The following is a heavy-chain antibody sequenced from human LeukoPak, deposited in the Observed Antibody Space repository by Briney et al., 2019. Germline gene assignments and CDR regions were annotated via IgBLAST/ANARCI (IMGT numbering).Heavy chain of an antibody. V-gene: IGHV4-39*07. CDR1: GGSTSSSIYY. CDR3: VRDAPTGRFDY. CDR2: INYRATT. J-gene: IGHJ4*02. Sequence: PSETLSLTCTVSGGSTSSSIYYWGWIRQPPGKGLEWIGSINYRATTYYNPSLKRRVTISVDTSKNQFSLMLSSVTAADTAVYYCVRDAPTGRFDYWGQGTLVPVSS.